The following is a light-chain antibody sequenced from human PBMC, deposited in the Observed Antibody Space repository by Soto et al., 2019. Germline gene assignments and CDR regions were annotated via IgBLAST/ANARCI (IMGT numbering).Light chain of an antibody. CDR1: SSDVGGYNY. CDR3: SSYTSSNSYVL. Sequence: QSALTQPASVSGSPGQSITISCTGSSSDVGGYNYVSWYQHHPGKAPKLMIYDVSNRPSGVSNRVSGAKSGNTASLTISGLQAEDEADYFCSSYTSSNSYVLFGGGTKVTVL. CDR2: DVS. J-gene: IGLJ2*01. V-gene: IGLV2-14*03.